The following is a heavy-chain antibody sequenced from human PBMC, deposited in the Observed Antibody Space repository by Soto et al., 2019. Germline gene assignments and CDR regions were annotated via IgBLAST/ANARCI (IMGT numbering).Heavy chain of an antibody. CDR2: IYYSGNT. CDR3: ARGVYDYWSGYYAGSGLDV. CDR1: GDSMSPFY. J-gene: IGHJ6*02. D-gene: IGHD3-3*01. Sequence: QVPLQESGPGLVKPSETLSLTCTVSGDSMSPFYWNWIRQSPGKGLEWIGYIYYSGNTNYNPSLKSRVAISVDTSKHQFYLKLSSVTAADTAVYYCARGVYDYWSGYYAGSGLDVWGQGTTVTVSS. V-gene: IGHV4-59*13.